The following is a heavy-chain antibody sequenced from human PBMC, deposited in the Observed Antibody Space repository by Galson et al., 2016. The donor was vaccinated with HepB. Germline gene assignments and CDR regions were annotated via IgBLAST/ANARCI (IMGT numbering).Heavy chain of an antibody. V-gene: IGHV4-4*02. CDR1: GGSISSSNW. Sequence: SETLSLTCAVSGGSISSSNWWSWVRQPPGKGLEWIGEIYHSGSTNYNPSLKSRVTISVDKSKNQFSLKLSSVTAADTAVYYCARVEYSSGWDYDFDIWGQGTMVTVSS. D-gene: IGHD6-19*01. J-gene: IGHJ3*02. CDR3: ARVEYSSGWDYDFDI. CDR2: IYHSGST.